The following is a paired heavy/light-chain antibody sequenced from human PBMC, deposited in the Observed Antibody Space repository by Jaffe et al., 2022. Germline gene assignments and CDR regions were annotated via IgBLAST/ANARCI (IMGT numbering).Heavy chain of an antibody. V-gene: IGHV3-73*02. CDR3: TTRREVVVVVPAATGGRERLPFDY. CDR2: IRSKANSYAT. Sequence: EVQLVESGGGLVQPGGSLKLSCAASGFTFSGSAMHWVRQASGKGLEWVGRIRSKANSYATAYAASVKGRFTISRDDSKNTAYLQMNSLKTEDTAVYYCTTRREVVVVVPAATGGRERLPFDYWGQGTLVTVSS. J-gene: IGHJ4*02. D-gene: IGHD2-2*01. CDR1: GFTFSGSA.
Light chain of an antibody. J-gene: IGKJ2*01. CDR3: QQYYSTPHT. CDR2: WAS. V-gene: IGKV4-1*01. CDR1: QSVLYSSNNKNY. Sequence: DIVMTQSPDSLAVSLGERATINCKSSQSVLYSSNNKNYLAWYQQKPGQPPKLLIYWASTRESGVPDRFSGSGSGTDFTLTISSLQAEDVAVYYCQQYYSTPHTFGQGTKLEIK.